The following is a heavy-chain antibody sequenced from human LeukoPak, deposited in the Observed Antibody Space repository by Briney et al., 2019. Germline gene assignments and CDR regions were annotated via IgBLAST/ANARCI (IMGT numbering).Heavy chain of an antibody. Sequence: GGSLRLSCAVSGFTFSNYWMTWVRQAPGKGLEWVASIKQDGSEKYYVDSVKGRFTISRDNAKNSLYLQMNSLRAEDTAVYYCARVVVGAINWFDPWGQGTLVTVSS. CDR1: GFTFSNYW. J-gene: IGHJ5*02. V-gene: IGHV3-7*01. CDR3: ARVVVGAINWFDP. CDR2: IKQDGSEK. D-gene: IGHD1-26*01.